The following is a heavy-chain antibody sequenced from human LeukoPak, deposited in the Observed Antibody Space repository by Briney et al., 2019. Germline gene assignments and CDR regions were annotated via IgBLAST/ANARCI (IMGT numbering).Heavy chain of an antibody. CDR3: ARSPSGNSGSYLH. J-gene: IGHJ4*02. V-gene: IGHV3-21*01. D-gene: IGHD1-26*01. CDR1: GFTFSSYS. CDR2: ISSSSSYI. Sequence: PGGSLRLSCAASGFTFSSYSMNWVRKAPGKGLEWVSSISSSSSYIYYADSVKGRFTISRDNAKNSLYLQMNSLRAEDTAVYYCARSPSGNSGSYLHWGQGTLVTVSS.